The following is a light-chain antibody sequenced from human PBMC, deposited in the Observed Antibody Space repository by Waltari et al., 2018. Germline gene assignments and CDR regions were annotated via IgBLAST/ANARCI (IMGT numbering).Light chain of an antibody. CDR3: QQVNSFPRT. Sequence: DIQMTQSPSSVSASVGDRVTLTCRASQAIRSRLAWYQQKPGKAPKLLIFDASSLHTGVPSRFSGSGSGTDFTLTIRSLQPEDFATYYCQQVNSFPRTFGQGTKVEVK. CDR1: QAIRSR. J-gene: IGKJ1*01. CDR2: DAS. V-gene: IGKV1-12*01.